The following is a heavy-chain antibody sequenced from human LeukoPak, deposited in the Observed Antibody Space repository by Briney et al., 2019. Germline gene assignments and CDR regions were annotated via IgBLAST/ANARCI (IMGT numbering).Heavy chain of an antibody. J-gene: IGHJ4*02. V-gene: IGHV4-31*03. CDR1: GDSISSGDYY. CDR2: NYYSRST. Sequence: SETLSLTCTVSGDSISSGDYYWTWIRQHPGKGLEWIGCNYYSRSTYYNLSLKSRVIISADTSKNHFSLKLSSVTAADTAVYYCARVREATIAPFFDYWGQGILVTVSS. D-gene: IGHD6-13*01. CDR3: ARVREATIAPFFDY.